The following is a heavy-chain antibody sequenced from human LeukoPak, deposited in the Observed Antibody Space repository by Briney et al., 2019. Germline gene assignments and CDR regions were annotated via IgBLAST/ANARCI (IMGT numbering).Heavy chain of an antibody. CDR3: ARVTTTVTP. Sequence: SETLSLTCTVSGGSISSSSSYWGWIRQPPGKGLEWIGGIYYSGSTYYNPSLKSRVTISVDTSKNQFSLKLSSVTAADTAVYYCARVTTTVTPWGQGTLVTVSS. J-gene: IGHJ4*02. CDR1: GGSISSSSSY. D-gene: IGHD4-17*01. CDR2: IYYSGST. V-gene: IGHV4-39*01.